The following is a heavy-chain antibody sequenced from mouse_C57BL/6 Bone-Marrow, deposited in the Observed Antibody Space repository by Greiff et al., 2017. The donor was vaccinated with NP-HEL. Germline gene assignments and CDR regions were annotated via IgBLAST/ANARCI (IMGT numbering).Heavy chain of an antibody. V-gene: IGHV5-9*01. CDR3: ARLVTTVPARDY. CDR2: ISGGGGNT. CDR1: GFTFSSYT. J-gene: IGHJ3*01. D-gene: IGHD1-1*01. Sequence: EVQLVESGGGLVKPGGSLKLSCAASGFTFSSYTMSWVRQTPEKRLEWVATISGGGGNTYYPDSVKGRFTISRDNAKNTLYLQMSSLRSEDTALYYCARLVTTVPARDYWGQGTLVTVSA.